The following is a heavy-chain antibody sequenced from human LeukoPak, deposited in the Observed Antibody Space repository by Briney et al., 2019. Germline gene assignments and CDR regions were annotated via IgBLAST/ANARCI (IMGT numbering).Heavy chain of an antibody. Sequence: PSETLSLTCTVSGGSISSSSYYWGWIRQPPGKGLEWIGSIYYSGSTYYNPSLKSRVTISVDTSKNQFPLKLSSVTAADTAVYYCARGKGWLRQPSYYYYYYMDVWGKGTTVTVSS. J-gene: IGHJ6*03. CDR3: ARGKGWLRQPSYYYYYYMDV. CDR2: IYYSGST. CDR1: GGSISSSSYY. D-gene: IGHD5-12*01. V-gene: IGHV4-39*06.